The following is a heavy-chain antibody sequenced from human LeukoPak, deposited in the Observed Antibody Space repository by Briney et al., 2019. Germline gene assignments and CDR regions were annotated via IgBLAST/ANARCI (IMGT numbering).Heavy chain of an antibody. V-gene: IGHV1-18*01. D-gene: IGHD6-13*01. J-gene: IGHJ6*03. CDR1: GYTFTSYG. Sequence: GASVKVSCKASGYTFTSYGISWVRQAPGQGLEWMGWISAYNGNTNYAQKLQGRVTMTTDTSTSTAYMELRSLRSDDTAVYYCARGAYSSSWYGSNYYYYYYMDVWGKGTTVTVSS. CDR2: ISAYNGNT. CDR3: ARGAYSSSWYGSNYYYYYYMDV.